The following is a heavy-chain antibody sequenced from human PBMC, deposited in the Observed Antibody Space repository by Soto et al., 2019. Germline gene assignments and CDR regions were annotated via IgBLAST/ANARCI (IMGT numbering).Heavy chain of an antibody. CDR2: INTDGGTT. Sequence: EVQLVEFGGDLVQPGRSLRLSCAASGFTFSSYWMHWVRQAPGKGLVWVSRINTDGGTTTYAESVKGRFTISRDNASNTLYLQMNSLRPEDTALYYCVRVGSGTYSWRDPWGQGTLVTVSS. J-gene: IGHJ5*02. CDR3: VRVGSGTYSWRDP. CDR1: GFTFSSYW. V-gene: IGHV3-74*01. D-gene: IGHD1-26*01.